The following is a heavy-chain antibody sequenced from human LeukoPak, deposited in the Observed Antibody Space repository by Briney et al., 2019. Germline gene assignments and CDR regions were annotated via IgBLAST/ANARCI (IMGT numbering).Heavy chain of an antibody. CDR1: GFSFSVYW. J-gene: IGHJ4*02. CDR2: IKPDGSEK. CDR3: VRNWNLDS. V-gene: IGHV3-7*01. Sequence: GGSLRLSCAASGFSFSVYWMSWVRQAPGRGLEWVANIKPDGSEKNYGDSVKVRFTISRDNAKNSLFLQMNSLTAEDTAVYYCVRNWNLDSWGQGTLVTVSS. D-gene: IGHD1-1*01.